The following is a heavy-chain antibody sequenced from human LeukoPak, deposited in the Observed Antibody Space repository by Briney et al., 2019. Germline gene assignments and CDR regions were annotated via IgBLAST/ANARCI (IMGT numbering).Heavy chain of an antibody. V-gene: IGHV3-53*01. CDR2: IYSAGGT. CDR3: ASSNCDGDCYLDY. CDR1: GFTITKKY. Sequence: GSLGLSCAASGFTITKKYMNWVRQAPGKGLDWVSLIYSAGGTSYADSVKGRFTISKDNSKNTLYLQMNSLRLEDTAVYYCASSNCDGDCYLDYWGQGTLVTVSS. J-gene: IGHJ4*02. D-gene: IGHD2-21*01.